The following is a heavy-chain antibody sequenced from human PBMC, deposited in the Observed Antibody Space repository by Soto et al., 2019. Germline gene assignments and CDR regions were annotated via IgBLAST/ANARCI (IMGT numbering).Heavy chain of an antibody. Sequence: PSGTLSLTCTVSGGSISSDDYYWRWIRQAPGRGLEWIGYIHSSGSICYNPSLKSRATMSIDTAGNQFSLKVSSVTVADTAVYYCARDLDGLHDDTSGPFPRPGWGQGTLVTVSS. J-gene: IGHJ1*01. V-gene: IGHV4-30-4*01. D-gene: IGHD3-22*01. CDR2: IHSSGSI. CDR1: GGSISSDDYY. CDR3: ARDLDGLHDDTSGPFPRPG.